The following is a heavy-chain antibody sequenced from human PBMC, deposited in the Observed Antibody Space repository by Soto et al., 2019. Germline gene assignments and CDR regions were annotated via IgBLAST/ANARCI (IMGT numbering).Heavy chain of an antibody. CDR2: VYYSGST. Sequence: PSETLSLTCTVSGGSVSSNSYYWGWVRQPPGKGLEWIGSVYYSGSTYYNPSLESRVTISVDKSKNQFSLKLISVTAADTAVYYCARDFCSGGSCLHFDYWGQGTLVTVSS. J-gene: IGHJ4*02. V-gene: IGHV4-39*07. D-gene: IGHD2-15*01. CDR1: GGSVSSNSYY. CDR3: ARDFCSGGSCLHFDY.